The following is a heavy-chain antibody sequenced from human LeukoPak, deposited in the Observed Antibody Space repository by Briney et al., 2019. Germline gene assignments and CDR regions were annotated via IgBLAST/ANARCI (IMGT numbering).Heavy chain of an antibody. CDR3: ARDPGGAAGALFGY. D-gene: IGHD6-13*01. CDR2: IYSGGST. V-gene: IGHV3-66*01. J-gene: IGHJ4*02. Sequence: PGGSLRLSCAASGFTFSSDAMIWVRQAPGKGLEWVSVIYSGGSTYYADSVKGRFTISRDNSKNTLYLQMNSLRAEDTAVYYCARDPGGAAGALFGYWGQGTLVTVSS. CDR1: GFTFSSDA.